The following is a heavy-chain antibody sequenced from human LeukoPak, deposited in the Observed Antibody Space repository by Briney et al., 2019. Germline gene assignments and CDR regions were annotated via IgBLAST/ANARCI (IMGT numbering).Heavy chain of an antibody. V-gene: IGHV3-21*01. D-gene: IGHD3-22*01. CDR3: AKDMEYYDSSSYDY. CDR2: ISSSSSYI. Sequence: PGGSLRLSCAASGFTFSSYSMNWVRQAPGKGLEWVSSISSSSSYIYYADSVKGRFTISRDNAKNSLYLQMNSLRAEDTAVYYCAKDMEYYDSSSYDYWGQGTLVTVSS. CDR1: GFTFSSYS. J-gene: IGHJ4*02.